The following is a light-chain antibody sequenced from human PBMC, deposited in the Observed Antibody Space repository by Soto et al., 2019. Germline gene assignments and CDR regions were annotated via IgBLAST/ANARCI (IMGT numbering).Light chain of an antibody. CDR3: SPHTTSNSRQTV. CDR1: SSDVGGYNY. J-gene: IGLJ1*01. Sequence: QSVLTQPASVSGSPGQSITISCTGTSSDVGGYNYVSWYQHHPGKAPKLMIYDVSYRPSGVSNRFSGSKSGNTASLTISGLQPEDDADYSCSPHTTSNSRQTVFVTAPMSPS. V-gene: IGLV2-14*03. CDR2: DVS.